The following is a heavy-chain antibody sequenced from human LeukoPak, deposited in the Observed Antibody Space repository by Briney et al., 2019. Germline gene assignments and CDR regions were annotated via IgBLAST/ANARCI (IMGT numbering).Heavy chain of an antibody. J-gene: IGHJ6*02. CDR3: ARDPEYSSGWFGLDV. Sequence: GGSLRLACAASGFTFRSYEMNWVRQAPGKGLEWASYISSSGGTIYYADSVKGRFTISRDNAKNSLYLQMNSLRAEDSALYYCARDPEYSSGWFGLDVWGQGATVTVSS. V-gene: IGHV3-48*03. CDR2: ISSSGGTI. D-gene: IGHD6-19*01. CDR1: GFTFRSYE.